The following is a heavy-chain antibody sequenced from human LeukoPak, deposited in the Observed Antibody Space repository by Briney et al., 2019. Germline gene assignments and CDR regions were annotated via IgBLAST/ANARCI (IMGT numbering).Heavy chain of an antibody. D-gene: IGHD3-22*01. CDR3: AREGGVVVVPNSSEDAFDI. CDR2: FDPEDGET. J-gene: IGHJ3*02. Sequence: ASVKVSCKVSGYTLTELSMHWVRQAPGKGLEWMGGFDPEDGETIYAQKFQGRVTMTEDTSTDTAYMELSSLRSEDTAVYYCAREGGVVVVPNSSEDAFDIWGQGTMVTVSS. CDR1: GYTLTELS. V-gene: IGHV1-24*01.